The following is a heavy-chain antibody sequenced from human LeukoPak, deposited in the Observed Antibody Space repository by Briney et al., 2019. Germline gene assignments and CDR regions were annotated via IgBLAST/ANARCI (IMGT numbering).Heavy chain of an antibody. J-gene: IGHJ1*01. CDR1: GFTFSSYW. Sequence: GSLPLSCAATGFTFSSYWMSCVRPAPGKGLEWVSNIKQDGREKYNVASVKGRCNISRGNAKNTLYLQMNSLRAEDTAVYYCAAAQYCSGGSCYSYEYFQLWGQGTLVTVSS. D-gene: IGHD2-15*01. CDR3: AAAQYCSGGSCYSYEYFQL. CDR2: IKQDGREK. V-gene: IGHV3-7*03.